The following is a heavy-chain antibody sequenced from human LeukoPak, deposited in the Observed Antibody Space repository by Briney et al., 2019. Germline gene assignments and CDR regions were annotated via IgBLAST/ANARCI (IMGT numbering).Heavy chain of an antibody. Sequence: SVKVSCKASGFCFTSSAVQWVRQARGQRLEWIGWIVVGSGNTNYAQKFQERVTITRDMSTSTAYMELSSLRSEDTAVYYCAAVGFRVARGVIPNWFDPWGQGTLVTVSS. CDR2: IVVGSGNT. J-gene: IGHJ5*02. CDR3: AAVGFRVARGVIPNWFDP. V-gene: IGHV1-58*01. D-gene: IGHD3-10*01. CDR1: GFCFTSSA.